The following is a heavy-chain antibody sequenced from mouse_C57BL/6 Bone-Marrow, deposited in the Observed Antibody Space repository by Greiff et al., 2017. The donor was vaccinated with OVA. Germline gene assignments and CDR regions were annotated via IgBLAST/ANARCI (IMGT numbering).Heavy chain of an antibody. CDR3: ARDIYDYAFDC. Sequence: QVQLQQPGAELVMPGASVKLSCKASGYTFTSYWMHWVKQRPGQGLEWIGEIDPSDSYTNYNQKFKGKSTLTVDKSSSTAYMQLSSLTSEDSAVYDCARDIYDYAFDCWGQGTTLSVSS. CDR2: IDPSDSYT. J-gene: IGHJ2*01. D-gene: IGHD2-4*01. V-gene: IGHV1-69*01. CDR1: GYTFTSYW.